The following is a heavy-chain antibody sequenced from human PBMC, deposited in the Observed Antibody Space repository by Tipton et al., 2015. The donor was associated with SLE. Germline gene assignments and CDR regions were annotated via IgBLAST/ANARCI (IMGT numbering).Heavy chain of an antibody. Sequence: SLRLSCAASGFTFSSYAMSWVRQAPGKGLEWVSAIRGDGSATFYADSVKGRFTISRDNSKNTLFLQMNSLRPEDTAVYYCARVNNFYGSGSFDYWGQGTLVTVSS. CDR1: GFTFSSYA. CDR2: IRGDGSAT. J-gene: IGHJ4*02. CDR3: ARVNNFYGSGSFDY. D-gene: IGHD3-10*01. V-gene: IGHV3-23*01.